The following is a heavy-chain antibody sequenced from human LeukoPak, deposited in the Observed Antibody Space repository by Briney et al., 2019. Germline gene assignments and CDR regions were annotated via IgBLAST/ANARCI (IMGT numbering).Heavy chain of an antibody. Sequence: SETLSLTCTVSGGSIGSSSYYWGWIRQPPGKGLEWIGSIYYSGSTDYNPSLKSRVTISVDTSKNQFSLKLSSVTAADTAVYYCARGPNYPSPSPFDYWGQGTLVTVSS. CDR1: GGSIGSSSYY. CDR2: IYYSGST. J-gene: IGHJ4*02. CDR3: ARGPNYPSPSPFDY. V-gene: IGHV4-39*07. D-gene: IGHD5-24*01.